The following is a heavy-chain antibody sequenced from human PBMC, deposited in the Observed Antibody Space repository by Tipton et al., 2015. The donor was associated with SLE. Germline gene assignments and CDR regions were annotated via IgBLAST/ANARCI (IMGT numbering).Heavy chain of an antibody. V-gene: IGHV4-4*08. CDR2: IYTSGST. CDR1: GGSISSYY. D-gene: IGHD3-16*01. Sequence: TLSLTCTVSGGSISSYYWSWIRQPPGKGLEWIGYIYTSGSTNYNPSLKRRVTISVDTSKNQFSLKLSSVTAADTAVYYCARGGSVRGFSLYYFDYWGQGTLVTVSS. J-gene: IGHJ4*02. CDR3: ARGGSVRGFSLYYFDY.